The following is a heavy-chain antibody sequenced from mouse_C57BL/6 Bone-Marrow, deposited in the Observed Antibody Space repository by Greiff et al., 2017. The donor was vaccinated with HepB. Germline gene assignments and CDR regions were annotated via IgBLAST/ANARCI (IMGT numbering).Heavy chain of an antibody. CDR2: IWSGGST. Sequence: LQESGPGLVQPSQSLSITCTVSGFSLTSYGVHWVRQSPGKGLEWLGVIWSGGSTDYNAAFISRLSISKDNSKSQVFFKMNSLQADDTAIYYCASPLYYYGSSYGFAYWGQGTLVTVSA. D-gene: IGHD1-1*01. CDR3: ASPLYYYGSSYGFAY. J-gene: IGHJ3*01. V-gene: IGHV2-2*01. CDR1: GFSLTSYG.